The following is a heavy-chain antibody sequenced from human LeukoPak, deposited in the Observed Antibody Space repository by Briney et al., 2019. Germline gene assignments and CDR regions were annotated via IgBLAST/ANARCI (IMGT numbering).Heavy chain of an antibody. CDR3: ARHITGYNSGRKVTHFDN. V-gene: IGHV4-39*01. CDR2: ISYSGST. J-gene: IGHJ4*02. Sequence: SETLSLTCTVSGGSISSSDYYWGWIRQPPGKGLEWIGSISYSGSTYYNPSLKSRVSISVDTSKDQFSLKLSSVTAADTAVYYCARHITGYNSGRKVTHFDNWGQGTLLTVSS. D-gene: IGHD6-19*01. CDR1: GGSISSSDYY.